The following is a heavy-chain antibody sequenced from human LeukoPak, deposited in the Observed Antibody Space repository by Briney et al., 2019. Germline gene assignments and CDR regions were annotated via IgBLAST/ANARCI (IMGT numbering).Heavy chain of an antibody. D-gene: IGHD6-13*01. CDR3: ARSSSSSLAQPDFDY. CDR2: INAGNGNT. CDR1: GYTFTSYA. V-gene: IGHV1-3*01. J-gene: IGHJ4*02. Sequence: ASVKVSCKASGYTFTSYAMHWVRQAPGQRLEWMGWINAGNGNTKYSQKFQGRVTITRDTSASTAYMELSSLRSEDTAVYYCARSSSSSLAQPDFDYWAREPWSPSPQ.